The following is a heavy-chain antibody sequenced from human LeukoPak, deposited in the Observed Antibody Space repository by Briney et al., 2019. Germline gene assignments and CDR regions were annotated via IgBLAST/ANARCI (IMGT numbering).Heavy chain of an antibody. Sequence: GASVKVSCKASGYTFTSYAMHWVRQAPGQRLEWMGWINAGNGNTKYSQKFQGRVTITRDTSASTAYMELSSPRSEDTAVYYCARDGRDYYDSSGPGAFDIWGQGTMVTVSS. CDR1: GYTFTSYA. CDR2: INAGNGNT. V-gene: IGHV1-3*01. D-gene: IGHD3-22*01. CDR3: ARDGRDYYDSSGPGAFDI. J-gene: IGHJ3*02.